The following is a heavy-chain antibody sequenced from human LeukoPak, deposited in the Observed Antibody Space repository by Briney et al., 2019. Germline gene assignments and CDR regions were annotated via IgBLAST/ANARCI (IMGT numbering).Heavy chain of an antibody. CDR2: IHYSEYSGRIST. CDR3: AREVVSGGNCFFDY. Sequence: SETLSLTCPLASRSISSYYWSWIRQPPGKGLEWIGYIHYSEYSGRISTDYNPSLMSRVTISVDTSKNQFSLKLSSVTAADTAVYYCAREVVSGGNCFFDYWGQGTLVTVAS. J-gene: IGHJ4*02. CDR1: SRSISSYY. V-gene: IGHV4-59*01. D-gene: IGHD2-15*01.